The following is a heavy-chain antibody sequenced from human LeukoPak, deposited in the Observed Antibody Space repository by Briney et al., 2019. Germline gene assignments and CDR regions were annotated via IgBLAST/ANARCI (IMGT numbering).Heavy chain of an antibody. V-gene: IGHV1-2*02. Sequence: ASVKVSCKASGCTFTGYYMHWVRQAPGQGLEWMGWINPNSGGTNYAQKFQGRVTMTRDTSISTAYMELSRLRSDDTAVYYCARSGGVVRGVITSWGQGTLVTVSS. D-gene: IGHD3-10*01. CDR3: ARSGGVVRGVITS. CDR2: INPNSGGT. CDR1: GCTFTGYY. J-gene: IGHJ4*02.